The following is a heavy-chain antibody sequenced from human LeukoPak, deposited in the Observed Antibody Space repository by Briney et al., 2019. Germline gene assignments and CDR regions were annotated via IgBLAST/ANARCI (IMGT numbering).Heavy chain of an antibody. D-gene: IGHD6-13*01. CDR2: INHSGST. J-gene: IGHJ4*02. V-gene: IGHV4-34*01. CDR3: AKAYAPYTNSWYDY. Sequence: SETLSLTCGVYGGSFSGYYWSWIRQPPGKGLEWIGEINHSGSTNYNPSLKSRVTISVDTSKNQFSLKLSSVTAADTAIYYCAKAYAPYTNSWYDYWGQGTLVTVSS. CDR1: GGSFSGYY.